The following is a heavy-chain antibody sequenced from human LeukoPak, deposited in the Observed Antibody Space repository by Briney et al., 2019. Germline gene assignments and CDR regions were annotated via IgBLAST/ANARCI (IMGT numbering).Heavy chain of an antibody. V-gene: IGHV3-30*04. CDR3: AKAPVTSCRGAYCYPFDY. CDR1: GFTFSNYA. Sequence: GRSLRLSCAASGFTFSNYAMHWVRQAPGKGLEWVAVISYDGSKKDYADSVRGRFTISRDSSKNTLYLQMNSLRAEDAAVYYCAKAPVTSCRGAYCYPFDYWGQGTLVTVSS. J-gene: IGHJ4*02. D-gene: IGHD2-21*01. CDR2: ISYDGSKK.